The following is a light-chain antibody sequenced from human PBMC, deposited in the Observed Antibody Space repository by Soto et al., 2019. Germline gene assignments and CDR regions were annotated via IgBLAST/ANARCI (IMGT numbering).Light chain of an antibody. CDR1: SSSIGSNS. CDR2: YNS. V-gene: IGLV1-47*02. J-gene: IGLJ1*01. CDR3: ATWDDSLSGYV. Sequence: QSVLTQPPSASGTPGQRVTISCSGSSSSIGSNSVYWYQHLPGTAPQLLIYYNSQRPAGVPGRFSGSKSGTSASLAISGLRSEDEADYYCATWDDSLSGYVFGTGTKVTV.